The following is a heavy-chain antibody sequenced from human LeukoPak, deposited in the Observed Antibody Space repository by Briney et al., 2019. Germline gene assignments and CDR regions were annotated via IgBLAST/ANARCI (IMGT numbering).Heavy chain of an antibody. CDR1: GGSISSYY. J-gene: IGHJ6*03. CDR2: IYYSGST. D-gene: IGHD3-9*01. Sequence: PSETLSLTCTVSGGSISSYYWSWIRQPPGKGLEGTGYIYYSGSTNYNPSLKSRVTISVDTSKNQFSLKLSSVTAADTAVYYCARALYYDILTGYPPSYYYYMDVWGKGTTVTVSS. V-gene: IGHV4-59*01. CDR3: ARALYYDILTGYPPSYYYYMDV.